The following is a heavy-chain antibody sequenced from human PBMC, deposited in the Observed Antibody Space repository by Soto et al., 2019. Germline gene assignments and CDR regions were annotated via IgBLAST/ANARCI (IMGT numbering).Heavy chain of an antibody. J-gene: IGHJ6*02. D-gene: IGHD4-17*01. CDR1: GFTFSSYA. Sequence: QVQLVESGGGVVQPGRSLRLSCAASGFTFSSYAMHWVRQAPGKGLEWVAVISYDGSNKYYADSVKGRFTISRDNSKNTLYLQMNSLRAEDTAVYYCARGTPTTVTYYYYYGMDVWGQGTTVTVSS. CDR2: ISYDGSNK. V-gene: IGHV3-30-3*01. CDR3: ARGTPTTVTYYYYYGMDV.